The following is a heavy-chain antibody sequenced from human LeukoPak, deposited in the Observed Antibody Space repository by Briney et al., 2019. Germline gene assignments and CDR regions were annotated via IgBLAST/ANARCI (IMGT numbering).Heavy chain of an antibody. Sequence: SQTLSLTCTVSGGSISSGSYYWNWIRQPAGKGLEWIGRIYTSGGTNYNPSLKSRVTISIDASKNQFSLKLSSVTAADTAVYYCARFRRYCSSTSCYDLGYYYYYMDVWGKGPTVTVSS. D-gene: IGHD2-2*01. CDR3: ARFRRYCSSTSCYDLGYYYYYMDV. CDR2: IYTSGGT. CDR1: GGSISSGSYY. V-gene: IGHV4-61*02. J-gene: IGHJ6*03.